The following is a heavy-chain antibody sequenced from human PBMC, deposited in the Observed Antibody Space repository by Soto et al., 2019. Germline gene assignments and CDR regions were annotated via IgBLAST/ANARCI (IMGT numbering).Heavy chain of an antibody. CDR1: GGTFSSYA. V-gene: IGHV1-69*10. CDR3: ARGPLDWARGAFDI. D-gene: IGHD3-9*01. J-gene: IGHJ3*02. Sequence: ASVKVSCKASGGTFSSYAISWVRQAPGQGLEWMGGIIPILGIANYAQKFQGRVTITADKSTSTAYMELSSLRSEDTAVYYCARGPLDWARGAFDIWGQGTMVTVSS. CDR2: IIPILGIA.